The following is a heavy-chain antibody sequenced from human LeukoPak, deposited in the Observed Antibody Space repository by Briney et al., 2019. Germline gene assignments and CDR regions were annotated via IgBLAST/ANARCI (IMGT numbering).Heavy chain of an antibody. CDR1: GGSISSRSDY. V-gene: IGHV3-7*01. Sequence: PSETLSLTCTVSGGSISSRSDYWGWIRQTPGKGLEWVGYIKPDGSDKYYVDSVRGRFTISRDNAQDSLYLQMNSLRDEDSGVYYCARESREGLNPVLSFDYWGQGTHVTVSS. CDR2: IKPDGSDK. D-gene: IGHD5-24*01. CDR3: ARESREGLNPVLSFDY. J-gene: IGHJ4*02.